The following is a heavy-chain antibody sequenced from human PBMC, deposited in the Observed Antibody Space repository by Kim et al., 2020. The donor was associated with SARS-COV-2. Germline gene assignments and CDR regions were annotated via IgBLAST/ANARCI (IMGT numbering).Heavy chain of an antibody. CDR2: IWNDGTTT. J-gene: IGHJ3*02. Sequence: GGSLRLSCAASAFSFSVYGMHWVRQAPGKGLEWVAVIWNDGTTTSYADSGKGGLLISRDNSKSSTQLQMNSLRADDTAVYYCATDRGGAPFDMWGQGTLVTVSS. CDR3: ATDRGGAPFDM. V-gene: IGHV3-33*01. CDR1: AFSFSVYG. D-gene: IGHD3-16*01.